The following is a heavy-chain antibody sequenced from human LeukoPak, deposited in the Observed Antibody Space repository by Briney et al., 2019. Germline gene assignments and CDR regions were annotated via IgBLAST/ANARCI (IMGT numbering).Heavy chain of an antibody. CDR3: AKYGNSGWVIDN. CDR2: IYYTGGT. D-gene: IGHD6-19*01. V-gene: IGHV4-59*08. CDR1: GGSIGSDY. Sequence: SETLSLTCTVSGGSIGSDYWTWIRQPPGKGLEYIGYIYYTGGTNYNPSLKSRVTISVDTSKNQFSLKLSSVTATDTAVYFCAKYGNSGWVIDNWGQGTLVTVSS. J-gene: IGHJ4*02.